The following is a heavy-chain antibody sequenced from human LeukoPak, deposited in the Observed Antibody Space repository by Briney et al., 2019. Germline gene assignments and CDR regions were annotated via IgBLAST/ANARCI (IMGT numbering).Heavy chain of an antibody. J-gene: IGHJ4*02. CDR2: INHSGST. CDR1: GGSFSGYY. CDR3: ARAFTYYDILTGYYEPHTILDY. D-gene: IGHD3-9*01. Sequence: SETLSLTCDVYGGSFSGYYWSWIRQPPGKGLEWIGEINHSGSTNYNPSLKSRVTISVDTSKNQFSLKLSSVTAADTAVYYCARAFTYYDILTGYYEPHTILDYWGQGTLVTVSS. V-gene: IGHV4-34*01.